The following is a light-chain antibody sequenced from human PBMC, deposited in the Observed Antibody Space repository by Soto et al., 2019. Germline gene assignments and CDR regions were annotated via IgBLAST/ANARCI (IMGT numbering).Light chain of an antibody. Sequence: DIQMTQSPSTLSASVGDKVTITCRASQSVSSWLAWYQQKPGKAPKLLIYKASNLENGVPSRFSGSGSGTEFTLTISSLQPDDFATYYCQQYNDYSATFGGGTKVEVK. V-gene: IGKV1-5*03. CDR1: QSVSSW. J-gene: IGKJ4*01. CDR3: QQYNDYSAT. CDR2: KAS.